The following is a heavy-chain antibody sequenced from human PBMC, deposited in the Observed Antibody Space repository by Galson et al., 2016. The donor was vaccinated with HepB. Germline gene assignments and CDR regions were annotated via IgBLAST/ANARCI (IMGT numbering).Heavy chain of an antibody. J-gene: IGHJ3*02. V-gene: IGHV5-51*01. D-gene: IGHD4/OR15-4a*01. CDR1: GYTFTIYW. Sequence: QSGAEVKKPGESLKISCKGSGYTFTIYWIAWVRQMPGKGLEWMGIIYPGDSQTIYSPSFQGQVTISVDKSISTAYLQWSILKASDTAMYYCARRTYGAPFDIWGQGTMVTVSS. CDR3: ARRTYGAPFDI. CDR2: IYPGDSQT.